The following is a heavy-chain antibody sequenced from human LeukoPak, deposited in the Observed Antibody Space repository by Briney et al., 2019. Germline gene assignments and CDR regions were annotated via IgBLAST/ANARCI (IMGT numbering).Heavy chain of an antibody. J-gene: IGHJ4*02. D-gene: IGHD3-9*01. V-gene: IGHV3-30-3*01. CDR2: ISYDGSNK. Sequence: PGGSLRLSCAASGFTFSSYAMHWVRQAPGKGLERVAVISYDGSNKYYADSVKGRFTISRDNSKNTLYLQMNSLRAEDTAVYYCARGRGVLRYFDWLLSPLDYWGQGTLVTVSS. CDR1: GFTFSSYA. CDR3: ARGRGVLRYFDWLLSPLDY.